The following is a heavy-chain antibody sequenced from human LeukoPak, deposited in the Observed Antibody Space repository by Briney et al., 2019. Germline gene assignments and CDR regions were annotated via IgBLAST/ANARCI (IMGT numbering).Heavy chain of an antibody. CDR3: ARVSSSWYQDWYFDL. CDR2: TYTSGST. Sequence: SETLSLTCTVSAGSISRYDWSWIRHTAGKGLEWIGRTYTSGSTNYNPSLKSRVTMSVDMSKNQFSLKLSSMIAADTAVYYCARVSSSWYQDWYFDLWGRGTLVTVPS. CDR1: AGSISRYD. V-gene: IGHV4-4*07. J-gene: IGHJ2*01. D-gene: IGHD6-13*01.